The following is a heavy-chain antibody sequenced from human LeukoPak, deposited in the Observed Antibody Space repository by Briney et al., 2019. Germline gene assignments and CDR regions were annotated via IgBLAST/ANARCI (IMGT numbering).Heavy chain of an antibody. CDR2: IHHSGIT. J-gene: IGHJ4*02. D-gene: IGHD6-19*01. V-gene: IGHV4-38-2*02. CDR3: ASSGWYRGY. CDR1: VYSISSGYY. Sequence: SQTLSLTCTVSVYSISSGYYWGWIRQPPGKGLEWIGSIHHSGITYYNPSLKSRVTISVDTSKNQFSLRVDSVTAADTAVYYCASSGWYRGYWGQGTLVTVSS.